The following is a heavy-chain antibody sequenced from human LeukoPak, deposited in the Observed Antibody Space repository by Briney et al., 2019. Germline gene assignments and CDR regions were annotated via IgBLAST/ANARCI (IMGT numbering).Heavy chain of an antibody. V-gene: IGHV3-21*01. CDR1: RFTFSSYT. CDR3: TRGSYGDYEY. J-gene: IGHJ4*01. Sequence: GGSLRLSCSASRFTFSSYTMNWVRQAPGKGLEWVSSIDPSSTYIYYADSVKGRFTISRDNAQNSLYLQMNSLRAEDTAVYYCTRGSYGDYEYWGHGTLVTVSS. CDR2: IDPSSTYI. D-gene: IGHD4-17*01.